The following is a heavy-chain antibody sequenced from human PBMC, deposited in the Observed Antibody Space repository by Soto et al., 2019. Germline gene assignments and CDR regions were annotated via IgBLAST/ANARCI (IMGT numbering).Heavy chain of an antibody. V-gene: IGHV1-8*01. CDR2: VNPNSGYT. J-gene: IGHJ4*02. D-gene: IGHD5-18*01. CDR1: GYTFTNYD. CDR3: ARSYSYGWNVY. Sequence: QVQLVQSGAEVKKPGASVTVSCKASGYTFTNYDITWVRQAAGQGLEWVGWVNPNSGYTAYAQKFVGRVTMTRNTPLRTAYRELSSLTSGDTAVYYCARSYSYGWNVYWGQGTLVTVS.